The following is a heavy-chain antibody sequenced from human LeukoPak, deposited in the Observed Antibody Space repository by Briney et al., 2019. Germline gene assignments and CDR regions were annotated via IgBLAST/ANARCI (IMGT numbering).Heavy chain of an antibody. CDR3: ARGAGRKYCSSTSCYILGY. V-gene: IGHV3-30*02. D-gene: IGHD2-2*02. J-gene: IGHJ4*02. CDR2: IRYDGSNK. CDR1: GFTFSSYG. Sequence: GGSLRLSCAASGFTFSSYGMHWVRQAPGKGLEWVAFIRYDGSNKYYADSVKGRFTISRDNSKNTLYLQMNSLRAEDTAVYYCARGAGRKYCSSTSCYILGYWGQGTLVTVSS.